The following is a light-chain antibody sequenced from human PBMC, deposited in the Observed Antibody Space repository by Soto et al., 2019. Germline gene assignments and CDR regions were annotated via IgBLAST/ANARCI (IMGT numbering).Light chain of an antibody. V-gene: IGLV7-43*01. J-gene: IGLJ1*01. CDR3: LLYHGALYV. Sequence: VVTQGPSLTVSPGGTVTLTCASSSGAVTSGSYPTWYQQKPGQTPRPLIFDTDNKYSWTPARFSGSLLGGQAALTLSGAQPEEEAEYFCLLYHGALYVFGGGTMATVL. CDR2: DTD. CDR1: SGAVTSGSY.